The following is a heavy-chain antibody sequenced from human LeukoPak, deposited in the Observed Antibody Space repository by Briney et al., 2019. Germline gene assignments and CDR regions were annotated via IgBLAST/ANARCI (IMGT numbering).Heavy chain of an antibody. CDR2: IIPIFGTA. J-gene: IGHJ4*02. CDR1: GGTFSSYA. V-gene: IGHV1-69*05. CDR3: ASTARGYSGYDSLPSGY. Sequence: GASVKVSCKASGGTFSSYAISWVRQAPGQGLEWMGGIIPIFGTANYAQKFQGRVTITTDESTSTAYMELSSLRSEDTAVYYCASTARGYSGYDSLPSGYWGQGTLVTVSS. D-gene: IGHD5-12*01.